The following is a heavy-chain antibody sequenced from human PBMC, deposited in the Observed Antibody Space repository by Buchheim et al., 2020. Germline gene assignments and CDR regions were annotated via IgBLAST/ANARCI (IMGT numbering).Heavy chain of an antibody. J-gene: IGHJ4*02. V-gene: IGHV3-30*04. CDR2: ISSDGTNK. CDR1: GFTFSSYA. D-gene: IGHD1-26*01. Sequence: QVQLVESGGGVVQPGRSLRLSCAASGFTFSSYAMHWVRQAPGKGLDWVAVISSDGTNKYYADSVKGRFTISRDSSKSTLFLQMSSPRGDDTAVDYCARVRGSYSFDSWGQGTL. CDR3: ARVRGSYSFDS.